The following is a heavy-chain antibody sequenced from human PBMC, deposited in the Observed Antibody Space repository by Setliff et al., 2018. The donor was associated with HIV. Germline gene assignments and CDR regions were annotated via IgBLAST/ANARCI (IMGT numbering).Heavy chain of an antibody. V-gene: IGHV3-23*01. D-gene: IGHD3-22*01. CDR3: ARAGYYYDSSGYYWFDP. J-gene: IGHJ5*02. CDR2: IIGSGVNT. Sequence: PGGSLRLSCAASGFTFKNFAMSWVRQSPGKGLEWVSGIIGSGVNTYNADSVKGRFTVSRDNSKSTVYLHMDNLRAEDTAVYFCARAGYYYDSSGYYWFDPWGQGTLVTVSS. CDR1: GFTFKNFA.